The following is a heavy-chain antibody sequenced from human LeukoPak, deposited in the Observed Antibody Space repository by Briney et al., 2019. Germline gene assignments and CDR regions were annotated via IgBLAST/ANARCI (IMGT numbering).Heavy chain of an antibody. D-gene: IGHD4-17*01. V-gene: IGHV3-33*01. CDR3: ARGGYGDYVYRYYYYGMDV. CDR1: GFTFSSYG. Sequence: RSLRLSCAASGFTFSSYGMHWVRQAPGKGLEWVAVIWYDGSNKYYADSVKGRFTISGDNSKNTLYLQMNSLRAEDTAVYYCARGGYGDYVYRYYYYGMDVWGQGTTVTVSS. CDR2: IWYDGSNK. J-gene: IGHJ6*02.